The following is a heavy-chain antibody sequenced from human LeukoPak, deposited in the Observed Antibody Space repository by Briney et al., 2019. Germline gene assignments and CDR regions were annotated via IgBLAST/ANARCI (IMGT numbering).Heavy chain of an antibody. CDR2: ISTSGST. D-gene: IGHD2-21*02. CDR1: GGSISSSSYY. Sequence: SETLSLTCTVSGGSISSSSYYWSWIRQPAGKGLEWIGRISTSGSTNYNPSLRSRVTMSVDTSKNQFSLRLTSLTAADTAVYYCATVTDPRYNYFDPWGQGTLVTVSS. V-gene: IGHV4-61*02. J-gene: IGHJ5*02. CDR3: ATVTDPRYNYFDP.